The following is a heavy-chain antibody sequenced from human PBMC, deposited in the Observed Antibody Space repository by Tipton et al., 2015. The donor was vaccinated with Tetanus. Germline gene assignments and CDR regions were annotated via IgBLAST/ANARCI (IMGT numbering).Heavy chain of an antibody. Sequence: TLSLTCVVYGGSFRGFYWSWVRQPPGKGLEGVWGINHNGNTKYNPSLKSRAIISVAPIPVDTSKYQFSLKLSSVTAADTAVYYCARRGLGYSSHWYPNKAYGMDVWGQGTTVTVSS. CDR1: GGSFRGFY. V-gene: IGHV4-34*01. CDR3: ARRGLGYSSHWYPNKAYGMDV. J-gene: IGHJ6*02. CDR2: INHNGNT. D-gene: IGHD6-19*01.